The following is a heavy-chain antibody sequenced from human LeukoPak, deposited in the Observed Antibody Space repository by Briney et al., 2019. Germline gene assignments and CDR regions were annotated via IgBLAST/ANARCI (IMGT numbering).Heavy chain of an antibody. Sequence: ASVKVSCKASGYTFTGYYMHWVRQAPGQGLEWMGWINPNSGGTNYAQKFQGRVTMTRDTPISTAYMELSRLRSDDTAVYYCARSAVGRYYDSSGYYPLFVYWGQGTLVTVSS. V-gene: IGHV1-2*02. CDR1: GYTFTGYY. CDR3: ARSAVGRYYDSSGYYPLFVY. CDR2: INPNSGGT. D-gene: IGHD3-22*01. J-gene: IGHJ4*02.